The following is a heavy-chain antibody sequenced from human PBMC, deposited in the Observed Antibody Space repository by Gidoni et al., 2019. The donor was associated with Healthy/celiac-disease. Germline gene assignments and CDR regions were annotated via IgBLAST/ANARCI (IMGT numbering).Heavy chain of an antibody. CDR1: GFTFSSYG. D-gene: IGHD3-22*01. J-gene: IGHJ4*02. CDR2: ISYDGSNK. Sequence: QVQLVESGGGVVQPGRSLRLSCAASGFTFSSYGMHWVRQAPGKGLEWVAVISYDGSNKYYADSVKGRFTISRDNSKNTLYLQMNSLRAEDTAVYYCAKDLVAYDSSGYWGQGTLVTVSS. V-gene: IGHV3-30*18. CDR3: AKDLVAYDSSGY.